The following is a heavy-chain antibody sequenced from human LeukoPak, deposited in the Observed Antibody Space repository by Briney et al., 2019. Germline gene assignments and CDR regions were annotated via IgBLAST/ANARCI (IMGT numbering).Heavy chain of an antibody. D-gene: IGHD3-10*01. J-gene: IGHJ4*02. CDR3: ASIMVRGVMSDY. V-gene: IGHV4-59*12. CDR2: MYYSGST. CDR1: GGSISSYY. Sequence: SETLSLTCTVSGGSISSYYWSWIRQPPGKRLEWIGYMYYSGSTNYNPSLKSRVTISVDTSKNQFSLRLNSVTAADTAVYYCASIMVRGVMSDYWGQGTLVTVSS.